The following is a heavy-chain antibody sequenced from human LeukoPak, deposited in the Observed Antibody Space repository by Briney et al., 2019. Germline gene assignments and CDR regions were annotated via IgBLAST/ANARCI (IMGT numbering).Heavy chain of an antibody. Sequence: PSETLSLTCTVSGVSISTYSWTWIRQSPGRGLEWMGYTHYSGSTNHNRSLKSRLTISVDTSKNQFSLKLSSVTAADTAVYYCASLIYDSSGYYFDSWGQGTLVTVSS. J-gene: IGHJ5*01. D-gene: IGHD3-22*01. V-gene: IGHV4-59*08. CDR3: ASLIYDSSGYYFDS. CDR1: GVSISTYS. CDR2: THYSGST.